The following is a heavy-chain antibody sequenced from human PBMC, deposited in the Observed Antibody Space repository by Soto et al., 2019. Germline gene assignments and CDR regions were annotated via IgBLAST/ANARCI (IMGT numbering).Heavy chain of an antibody. D-gene: IGHD6-13*01. J-gene: IGHJ5*02. CDR2: IYYSGST. CDR1: GGSISSYY. CDR3: ARGIIAAAPFDP. Sequence: SETLSLTCTVSGGSISSYYWSWIRQPPGKGLEWIGYIYYSGSTNYNLSLKSRVTISVDTSKNQFSLKLSSVTAADTAVYYCARGIIAAAPFDPWGQGTLVTVSS. V-gene: IGHV4-59*01.